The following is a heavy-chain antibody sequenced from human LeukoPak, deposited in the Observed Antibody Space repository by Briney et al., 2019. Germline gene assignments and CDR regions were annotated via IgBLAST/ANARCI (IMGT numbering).Heavy chain of an antibody. CDR2: INHSGST. CDR1: GGSISSSGYY. J-gene: IGHJ3*02. D-gene: IGHD6-13*01. CDR3: ARVSSNNWYNERGAFDI. V-gene: IGHV4-39*07. Sequence: SETLSLTCTVPGGSISSSGYYWGGIRQPPGKRPEWIGEINHSGSTNYNPALKSRVTISVDTSKNQFSLKLSSVTAADTAVYYCARVSSNNWYNERGAFDIWGQGTMVTVSS.